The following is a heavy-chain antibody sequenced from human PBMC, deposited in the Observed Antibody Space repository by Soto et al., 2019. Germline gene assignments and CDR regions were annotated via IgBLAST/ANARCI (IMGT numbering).Heavy chain of an antibody. Sequence: EVQLLESGGGLVQPGESLRLSCAASGFILSSYAMSWVRQAPGKGLEWVSVISGSDDSTYYADSVKGRFTISRDNSKHTLYLQMNSLRAEDTAVYYCAKRSSSSTFDYWGQGTLVTVSS. CDR1: GFILSSYA. D-gene: IGHD6-6*01. CDR3: AKRSSSSTFDY. J-gene: IGHJ4*02. CDR2: ISGSDDST. V-gene: IGHV3-23*01.